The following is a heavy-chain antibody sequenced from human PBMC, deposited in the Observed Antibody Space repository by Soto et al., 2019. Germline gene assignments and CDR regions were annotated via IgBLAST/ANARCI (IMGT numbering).Heavy chain of an antibody. CDR2: IYYSGST. Sequence: TLSLTYAVSCGSLSSGSYHRSLIRQPPGKGLEWIGYIYYSGSTNYNPSLKSRVTISVDTSKNQFSLKLSSVTAADTAVYYCERGSSSWFPDYYGMDVWGQGTTVTVSS. CDR1: CGSLSSGSYH. D-gene: IGHD6-13*01. J-gene: IGHJ6*02. V-gene: IGHV4-61*01. CDR3: ERGSSSWFPDYYGMDV.